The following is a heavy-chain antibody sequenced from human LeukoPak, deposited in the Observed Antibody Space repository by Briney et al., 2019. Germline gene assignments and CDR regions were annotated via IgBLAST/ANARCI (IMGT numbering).Heavy chain of an antibody. J-gene: IGHJ4*02. CDR3: ARDDGYCSGGSCYLVDY. CDR1: GFTVSSNY. Sequence: GGSLRLSCAASGFTVSSNYMSWVRQAPGKGLEWVSVIYSGGSTYYPDSVKGRFTISRHNAKNTLYLQRNSLRAEDTAVYYCARDDGYCSGGSCYLVDYWGQGTLVTVSS. V-gene: IGHV3-53*04. CDR2: IYSGGST. D-gene: IGHD2-15*01.